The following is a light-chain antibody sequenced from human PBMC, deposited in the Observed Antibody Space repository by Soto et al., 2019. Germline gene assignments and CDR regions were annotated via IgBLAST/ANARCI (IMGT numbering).Light chain of an antibody. CDR2: GAS. J-gene: IGKJ2*01. CDR1: QSVTSSY. V-gene: IGKV3-20*01. Sequence: EIVLTQSPGTLSLSPGERATLSCRASQSVTSSYLAWYQHRPGQAPRLLIYGASSRATGIPDRFSGSGSGTDFTLTISRLEPDDFAVYYCQQYGGSPLTFGQGTTVEIK. CDR3: QQYGGSPLT.